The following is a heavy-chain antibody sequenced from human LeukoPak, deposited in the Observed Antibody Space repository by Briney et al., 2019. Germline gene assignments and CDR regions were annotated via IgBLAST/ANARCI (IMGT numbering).Heavy chain of an antibody. D-gene: IGHD3-9*01. J-gene: IGHJ4*02. CDR2: IYSRGST. V-gene: IGHV4-59*01. Sequence: PSETLSLTCTVSGGSINTYYWGWIRHTPGQGLERTGYIYSRGSTNYNPSLKSRATISVDTSKNQFSLKLTSVTAADTAVYYCARGFDDYDVLLGYEYWGQGILVTVSS. CDR1: GGSINTYY. CDR3: ARGFDDYDVLLGYEY.